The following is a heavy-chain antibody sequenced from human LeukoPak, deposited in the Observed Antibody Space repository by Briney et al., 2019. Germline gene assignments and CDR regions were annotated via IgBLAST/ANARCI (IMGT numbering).Heavy chain of an antibody. V-gene: IGHV4-61*02. D-gene: IGHD2-21*02. CDR3: ARIYCGGDCRGYYYHYYMDV. J-gene: IGHJ6*03. CDR1: GGSISSGSYY. CDR2: IYTSGST. Sequence: SETLSLTCTVSGGSISSGSYYWSWLRQPAGTGLEWIGRIYTSGSTKYNPSLKSRVTISVDTSKNQFSLKLSSVTAADTAVYYCARIYCGGDCRGYYYHYYMDVWGKGTTVTISS.